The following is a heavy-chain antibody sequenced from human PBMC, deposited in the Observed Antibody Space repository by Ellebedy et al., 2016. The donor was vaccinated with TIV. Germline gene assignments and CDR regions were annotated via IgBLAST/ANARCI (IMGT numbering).Heavy chain of an antibody. Sequence: GGSLRLXXAASGFTFSSYSMNWVRQAPGKGLEWVSSISSSSSYIYYADSVKGRFTISRDNAKNSLYLQMNSLRAEDTAVYYCARADYYDSSPVDYWGQGTLVTVSS. V-gene: IGHV3-21*01. J-gene: IGHJ4*02. CDR2: ISSSSSYI. CDR1: GFTFSSYS. CDR3: ARADYYDSSPVDY. D-gene: IGHD3-22*01.